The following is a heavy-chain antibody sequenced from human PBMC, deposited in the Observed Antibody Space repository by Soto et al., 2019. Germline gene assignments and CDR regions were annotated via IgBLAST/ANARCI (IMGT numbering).Heavy chain of an antibody. J-gene: IGHJ6*02. D-gene: IGHD6-19*01. CDR2: ISAYNGNT. Sequence: VASVKVSCKASGYTFTSSGISWVRQAPGQGLEWMGWISAYNGNTNYAQKLQGRDTMTTDTSTSTAYMELRSLRSDDAAVYYCARVEYSSGWYYYYGMDVWGQGTTVTVSS. CDR3: ARVEYSSGWYYYYGMDV. CDR1: GYTFTSSG. V-gene: IGHV1-18*04.